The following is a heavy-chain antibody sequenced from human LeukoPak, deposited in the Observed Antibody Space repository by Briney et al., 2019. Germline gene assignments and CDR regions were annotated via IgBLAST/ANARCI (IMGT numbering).Heavy chain of an antibody. CDR3: AKDRREVRGVIIYYFDY. J-gene: IGHJ4*02. CDR2: ISYDGSNK. CDR1: GFAFSSYG. Sequence: PGGSLRLSCAASGFAFSSYGMHWVRQAPGKGLEWVAVISYDGSNKYYADSVKGRFTISRDNSKNTLYLQMNSLRAEDTAVYYCAKDRREVRGVIIYYFDYWGQGTLVTVSS. D-gene: IGHD3-10*01. V-gene: IGHV3-30*18.